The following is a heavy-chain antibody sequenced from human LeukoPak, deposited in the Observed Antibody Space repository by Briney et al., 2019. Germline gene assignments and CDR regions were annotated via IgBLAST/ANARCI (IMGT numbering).Heavy chain of an antibody. J-gene: IGHJ4*02. CDR1: GFTFSSFG. CDR3: ASRDPCSGGTRYALGY. V-gene: IGHV3-23*01. D-gene: IGHD2-15*01. CDR2: ISSGGAT. Sequence: GGSLRLSCGVSGFTFSSFGMHWVRQAPGKGLEWISAISSGGATYYTDSVKGRFTISRDNSKNTLYLQMNTLRAEDTAVYYCASRDPCSGGTRYALGYWGQGTLVTVSS.